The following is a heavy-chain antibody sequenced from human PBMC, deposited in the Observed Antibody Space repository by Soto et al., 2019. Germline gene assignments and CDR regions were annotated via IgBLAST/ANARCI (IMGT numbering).Heavy chain of an antibody. CDR3: ARTRNGGVADSFDS. D-gene: IGHD3-3*01. V-gene: IGHV3-30*04. CDR2: ISRDGSYI. Sequence: GGSLRLSCAASGFTFIRHAIHCCRLTPGRGLEWVLAISRDGSYIYYTDSVKGRFTVSRDNSKNTVFVQMNRLIPDDTALYFCARTRNGGVADSFDSWGQGTRVTVSS. CDR1: GFTFIRHA. J-gene: IGHJ5*01.